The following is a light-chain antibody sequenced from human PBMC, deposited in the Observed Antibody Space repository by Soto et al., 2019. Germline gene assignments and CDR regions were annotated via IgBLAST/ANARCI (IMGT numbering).Light chain of an antibody. CDR3: QQRSNWLWT. V-gene: IGKV3-11*01. CDR2: GAS. J-gene: IGKJ1*01. CDR1: QSVSSY. Sequence: EIVLTQSPATLSLSPGERANLSCRASQSVSSYLGWYQQKPGQAPRLLIYGASNRATGIPARFSGSGSGTDFTLTISSLVPEDFAVYYCQQRSNWLWTFGQGTKVEIK.